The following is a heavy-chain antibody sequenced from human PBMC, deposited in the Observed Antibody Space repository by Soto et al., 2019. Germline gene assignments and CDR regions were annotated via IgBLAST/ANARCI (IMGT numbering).Heavy chain of an antibody. CDR1: GGSISSGGYS. CDR2: IYHSGST. CDR3: ARSSGWYGEFDY. Sequence: QLQLQESGSRLVKPSQTLSLTCAVSGGSISSGGYSWSWIRQPPGTGMEWIGYIYHSGSTYYNPSLKSRVTISVDRSKNQFSLKLSAVTAADTAVYYCARSSGWYGEFDYWGQGTLVTVSS. V-gene: IGHV4-30-2*01. D-gene: IGHD6-19*01. J-gene: IGHJ4*02.